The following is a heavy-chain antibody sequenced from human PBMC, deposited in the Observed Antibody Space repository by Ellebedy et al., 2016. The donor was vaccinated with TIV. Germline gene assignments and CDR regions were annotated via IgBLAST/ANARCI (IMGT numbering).Heavy chain of an antibody. CDR2: ISGYNGNT. Sequence: AASVKVSCKAPGYTFTNYGIRWVRQAPGQGLEWMGWISGYNGNTYSAQKLQGRVTMTTDTSTSTASMELRSLRSDDTAVYYCARFVDGDYEDYWGQGALVTVSS. D-gene: IGHD4-17*01. CDR1: GYTFTNYG. V-gene: IGHV1-18*04. J-gene: IGHJ4*02. CDR3: ARFVDGDYEDY.